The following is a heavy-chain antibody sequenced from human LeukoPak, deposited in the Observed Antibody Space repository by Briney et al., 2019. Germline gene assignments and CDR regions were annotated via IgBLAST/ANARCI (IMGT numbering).Heavy chain of an antibody. D-gene: IGHD5-12*01. Sequence: GGSLRLSCAPSGFTFSSYSMNWVRQAPGKGLEWVSSISSSSSYIYYADSVKGRFTISRDNAKNSLYLQMNSLRAEDTAVYYCARDRRQVATTFTPDYWGQGTLVTVSS. CDR3: ARDRRQVATTFTPDY. CDR2: ISSSSSYI. V-gene: IGHV3-21*01. J-gene: IGHJ4*02. CDR1: GFTFSSYS.